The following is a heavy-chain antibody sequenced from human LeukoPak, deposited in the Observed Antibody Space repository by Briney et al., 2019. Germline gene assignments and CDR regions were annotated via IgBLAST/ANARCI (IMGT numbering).Heavy chain of an antibody. CDR3: AREQNDFWSGTPGLGY. CDR2: IYTSGST. J-gene: IGHJ4*02. CDR1: GGSISSYY. V-gene: IGHV4-4*07. Sequence: SETLSLTCTVSGGSISSYYWSWIRQPAGKGLEWIGRIYTSGSTNYNPSLKSRVTMSVDTSKNQFSLKLSSVTAADTAVYYCAREQNDFWSGTPGLGYWGQGTLVTVSS. D-gene: IGHD3-3*01.